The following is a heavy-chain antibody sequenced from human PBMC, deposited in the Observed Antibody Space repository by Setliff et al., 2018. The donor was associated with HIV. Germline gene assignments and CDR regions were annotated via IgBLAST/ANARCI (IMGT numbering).Heavy chain of an antibody. D-gene: IGHD2-15*01. V-gene: IGHV4-30-2*01. CDR1: DYSLSSGGYS. CDR3: ARVVCSGGSCYWVDP. CDR2: IFHSGST. Sequence: SETLSLTCTVSDYSLSSGGYSWSWIRQPPGKGLEWIGYIFHSGSTYYNPSLKSRVTISVDRSKNQFSLNVTSVTAADTAVYYCARVVCSGGSCYWVDPWGQGTLVTVSS. J-gene: IGHJ5*02.